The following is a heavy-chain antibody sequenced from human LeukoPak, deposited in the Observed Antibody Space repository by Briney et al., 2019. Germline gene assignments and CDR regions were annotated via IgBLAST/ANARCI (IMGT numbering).Heavy chain of an antibody. D-gene: IGHD5-24*01. Sequence: SETLSLTCTVSGGSISTYYWSWIRQPPGKGLEWIGEINHNGSTNYNPSLKSRVTISVNTSKNQFSLKLSSVTAADTAVYYCARVRDGYAFDYWGQGTLVTVSS. CDR3: ARVRDGYAFDY. V-gene: IGHV4-34*01. CDR2: INHNGST. J-gene: IGHJ4*02. CDR1: GGSISTYY.